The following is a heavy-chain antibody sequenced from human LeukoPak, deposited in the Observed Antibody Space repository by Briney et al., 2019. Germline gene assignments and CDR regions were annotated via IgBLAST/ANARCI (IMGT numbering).Heavy chain of an antibody. Sequence: PGGSLRLSCSASGFTFNSYPVHWVRQAPGKGLEYVSGISRNGGSTYYADSVKGRFTFSGDNSKNTLYLQMSSLRAEDTAVYYCVKESGFMVAPNSAFDIWGQGTMVTVSS. V-gene: IGHV3-64D*06. D-gene: IGHD4/OR15-4a*01. CDR2: ISRNGGST. CDR1: GFTFNSYP. J-gene: IGHJ3*02. CDR3: VKESGFMVAPNSAFDI.